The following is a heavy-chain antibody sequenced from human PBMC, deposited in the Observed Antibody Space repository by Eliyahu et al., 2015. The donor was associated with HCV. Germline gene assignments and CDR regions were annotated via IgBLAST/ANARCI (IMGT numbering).Heavy chain of an antibody. CDR2: ISGSGGST. Sequence: EVXLLESGGGLVQPGGSLXLSCAAXXFTFXSXAMGWVRQAPGKGLEWVSAISGSGGSTYYADSVKGRFTISRDNSKNTLYLQMNSLRAEDTAVYYCAKFPSGSYLYYFDYWGQGTLVTVSS. D-gene: IGHD1-26*01. CDR3: AKFPSGSYLYYFDY. J-gene: IGHJ4*02. V-gene: IGHV3-23*01. CDR1: XFTFXSXA.